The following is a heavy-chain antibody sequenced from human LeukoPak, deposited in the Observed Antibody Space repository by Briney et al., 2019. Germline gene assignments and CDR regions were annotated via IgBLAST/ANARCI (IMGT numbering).Heavy chain of an antibody. CDR3: TRVRIAARRYYYYGMDV. CDR2: IRSKAYGGTT. Sequence: GESLRLSCTASGFTFGDYAMSWVRQAPGKGLEWVGFIRSKAYGGTTEYAASVKGRFTISRDDSKSIAYLQMNSLKTEDTAVYYCTRVRIAARRYYYYGMDVWGQGTTVTVSS. D-gene: IGHD6-6*01. J-gene: IGHJ6*02. V-gene: IGHV3-49*04. CDR1: GFTFGDYA.